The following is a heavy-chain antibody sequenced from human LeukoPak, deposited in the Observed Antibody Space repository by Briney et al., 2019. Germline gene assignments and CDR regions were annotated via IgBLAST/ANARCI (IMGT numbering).Heavy chain of an antibody. CDR1: GFTFSDYY. CDR2: ISSSGSTT. CDR3: ARSPITMIVVATE. J-gene: IGHJ4*02. V-gene: IGHV3-11*01. D-gene: IGHD3-22*01. Sequence: GGPLRLSCAASGFTFSDYYMSWIRQAPGKGLEWVSYISSSGSTTQYADTVKGRFTISRDNAKNSLYLQMSSLRAEDTAVYYCARSPITMIVVATEWGQGTLVSVSS.